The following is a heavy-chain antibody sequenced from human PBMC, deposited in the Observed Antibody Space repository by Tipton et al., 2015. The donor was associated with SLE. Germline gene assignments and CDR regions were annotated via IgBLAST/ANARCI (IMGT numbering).Heavy chain of an antibody. Sequence: TLSLTCTVSGGSISSYYWSWIRQPPGKGLEWIGYIYYSGSTNYNPSLKSRVTISVDTSKNQFSLKLSSVTAADTAVYYCARDMGVVVVAATRVYYYYYMDVWGKGTTVTVSS. J-gene: IGHJ6*03. D-gene: IGHD2-15*01. CDR3: ARDMGVVVVAATRVYYYYYMDV. V-gene: IGHV4-59*12. CDR2: IYYSGST. CDR1: GGSISSYY.